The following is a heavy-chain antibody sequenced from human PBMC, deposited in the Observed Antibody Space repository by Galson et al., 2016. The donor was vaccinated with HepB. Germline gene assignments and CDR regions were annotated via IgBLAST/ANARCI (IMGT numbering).Heavy chain of an antibody. CDR1: GFTFTSSG. J-gene: IGHJ6*02. CDR3: AKNNWKGDYYYYYVMDV. Sequence: SLRLSCAASGFTFTSSGMHWVRQAPGKGLEWVALISNDESDKYYADSVKGRFTISRDTSKNTLYLQMNSLRPGDTAVYYCAKNNWKGDYYYYYVMDVWGLGTTVTVSS. D-gene: IGHD1-20*01. V-gene: IGHV3-30*18. CDR2: ISNDESDK.